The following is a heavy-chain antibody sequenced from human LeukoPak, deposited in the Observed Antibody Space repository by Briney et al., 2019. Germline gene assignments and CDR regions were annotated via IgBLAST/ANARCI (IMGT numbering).Heavy chain of an antibody. CDR2: ISYDGSNK. CDR3: AKDRSLAGTMGSCFDY. CDR1: GFTFSSYA. Sequence: GGSLRLSCAASGFTFSSYAMHWVRQAPGKGLEWVAVISYDGSNKYYAEFVKGRFTISRDNSNNTLYLQMNSLRAEDTAVYYCAKDRSLAGTMGSCFDYWGQGTLVTVSS. J-gene: IGHJ4*02. D-gene: IGHD1-7*01. V-gene: IGHV3-30*04.